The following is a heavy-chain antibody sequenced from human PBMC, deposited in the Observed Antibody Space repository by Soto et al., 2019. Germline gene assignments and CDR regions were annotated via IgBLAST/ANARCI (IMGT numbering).Heavy chain of an antibody. D-gene: IGHD3-9*01. J-gene: IGHJ4*02. CDR1: GFTFSSYA. Sequence: PGGSLRLSCAASGFTFSSYAMHWVRQAPGKGLEWVAVISYDGRNKYYADYVKGRFTISRDNSKNTLNLQMNSLRAEDTVLYYCARDLPYDILTGYYFDYWGQGTLVTVSS. V-gene: IGHV3-30*04. CDR2: ISYDGRNK. CDR3: ARDLPYDILTGYYFDY.